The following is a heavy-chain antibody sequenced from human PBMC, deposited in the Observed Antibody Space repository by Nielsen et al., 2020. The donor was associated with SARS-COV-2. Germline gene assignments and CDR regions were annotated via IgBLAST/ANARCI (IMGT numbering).Heavy chain of an antibody. D-gene: IGHD7-27*01. J-gene: IGHJ3*02. CDR3: ANVPNDLWGAFDI. Sequence: GESLKISCVASGFTFSSYGMTWVRQAPGKGLEWVSLIHSGGIYSGGGNTYYTDSVKGRFTISRDDSKNTLYLQMNSLRAEDTAIYYCANVPNDLWGAFDIWGLGTMVTVSS. V-gene: IGHV3-23*03. CDR2: IHSGGIYSGGGNT. CDR1: GFTFSSYG.